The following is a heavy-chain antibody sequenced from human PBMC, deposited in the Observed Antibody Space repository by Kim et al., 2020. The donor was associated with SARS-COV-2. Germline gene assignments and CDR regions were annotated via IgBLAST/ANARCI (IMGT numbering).Heavy chain of an antibody. J-gene: IGHJ4*02. CDR1: GFTFSSYA. CDR3: AKDRIRPISLWFGEFPDY. D-gene: IGHD3-10*01. CDR2: ISGSGGST. V-gene: IGHV3-23*01. Sequence: GGSLRLSCAASGFTFSSYAMSWVRQAPGKGLEWVSAISGSGGSTYYADSVKGRFTISRDNSKNTLYLQMNSLRAEDTALYYCAKDRIRPISLWFGEFPDYWGQGTLVTVSS.